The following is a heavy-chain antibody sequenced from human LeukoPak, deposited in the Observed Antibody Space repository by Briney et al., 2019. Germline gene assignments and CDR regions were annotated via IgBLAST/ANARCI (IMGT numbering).Heavy chain of an antibody. J-gene: IGHJ4*02. Sequence: GGSLRLSCAASGFTFSTYEMNSVRQAPGKGLEWVSYISSSGNTIYYADSVKGRFTISRDNAKNSLYLQMNSLRAEDTAVYYCARGMADYVWGSYRYIGDYWGQGTLVTVSS. V-gene: IGHV3-48*03. CDR2: ISSSGNTI. CDR3: ARGMADYVWGSYRYIGDY. D-gene: IGHD3-16*02. CDR1: GFTFSTYE.